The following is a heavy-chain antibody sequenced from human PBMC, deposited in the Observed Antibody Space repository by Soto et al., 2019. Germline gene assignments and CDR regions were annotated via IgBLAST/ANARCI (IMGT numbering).Heavy chain of an antibody. D-gene: IGHD3-22*01. CDR3: TTEAYYDSSGSISDY. Sequence: GGSLRLSCIASEFTFISSFMGWVRQAPGKGLEWVGRIKSKTDGGTTDYAAPVKGRFTISRDDSKNTLYLQMNSLKTEDTAVYYCTTEAYYDSSGSISDYWGQGTLVTVSS. CDR2: IKSKTDGGTT. CDR1: EFTFISSF. V-gene: IGHV3-15*01. J-gene: IGHJ4*02.